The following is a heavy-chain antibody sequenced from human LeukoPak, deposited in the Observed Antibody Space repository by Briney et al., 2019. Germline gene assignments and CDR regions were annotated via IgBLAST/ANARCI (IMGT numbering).Heavy chain of an antibody. CDR3: ARQYCSGGSCYSFYYYYYMDV. CDR1: GFTFSSYS. CDR2: ISSSSSYI. J-gene: IGHJ6*03. V-gene: IGHV3-21*01. Sequence: PGGSLRLSCAASGFTFSSYSMNWVRQAPGKGLEWVSSISSSSSYIYYADSVKGRFTISRDNAKNSLYLQMNSLRAEDTAVYYCARQYCSGGSCYSFYYYYYMDVWGKGTTVTVSS. D-gene: IGHD2-15*01.